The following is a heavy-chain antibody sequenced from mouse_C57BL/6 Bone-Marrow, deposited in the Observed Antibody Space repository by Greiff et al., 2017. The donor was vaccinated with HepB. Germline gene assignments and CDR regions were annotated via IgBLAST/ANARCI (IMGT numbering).Heavy chain of an antibody. CDR3: AKALDY. V-gene: IGHV1-69*01. J-gene: IGHJ2*01. CDR1: GYTFTGYW. Sequence: QVQLQQSGAELMKPGASVKLSCKATGYTFTGYWIEWVKQRPGQGLEWIGEIDPSDSYTNYNQKFKGKSTLTVDKSSSTAYMQLSSLTSEDSAVYYCAKALDYWGQGTTLTVSS. D-gene: IGHD1-3*01. CDR2: IDPSDSYT.